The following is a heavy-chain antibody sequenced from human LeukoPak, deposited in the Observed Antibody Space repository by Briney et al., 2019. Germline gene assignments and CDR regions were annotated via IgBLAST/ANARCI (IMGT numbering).Heavy chain of an antibody. J-gene: IGHJ3*02. Sequence: GGSLRLSCAASGFTFDDYAMHWVRQAPGKGLEWVSGISWNSGSIGYADSVKGRFTISRDNAKNSLYLQMNSLRAEDTALYYCAKIAFSGGSIRDFDIWGQGTMVTVSS. CDR1: GFTFDDYA. CDR3: AKIAFSGGSIRDFDI. CDR2: ISWNSGSI. D-gene: IGHD2-15*01. V-gene: IGHV3-9*01.